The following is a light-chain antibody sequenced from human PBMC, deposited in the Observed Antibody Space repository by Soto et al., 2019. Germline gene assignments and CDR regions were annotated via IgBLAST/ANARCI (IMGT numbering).Light chain of an antibody. CDR1: ESVSSY. V-gene: IGKV3-20*01. CDR3: QQYGSSPWT. CDR2: GAS. Sequence: EMVLTQYPATLSVSPGERFTLSCRASESVSSYLAWYQQKPGQTPRLLIYGASSRATGIPDRFSGSGSGTDFTLTINRLEPEDFAVYYCQQYGSSPWTFGQGTKVDI. J-gene: IGKJ1*01.